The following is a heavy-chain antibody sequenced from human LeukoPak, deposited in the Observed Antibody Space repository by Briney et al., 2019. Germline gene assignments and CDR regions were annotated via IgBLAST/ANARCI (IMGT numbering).Heavy chain of an antibody. V-gene: IGHV3-30*02. CDR3: ARILDSAWGELGY. CDR1: GFTFSSYS. Sequence: GGSLRLSCAASGFTFSSYSMNWVRQAPGKGLEWMAFIRSDGSNKYYADSVKGRFTISRDNSKNTLYLQMNSLRAEDTAVYYCARILDSAWGELGYWGQGTLVTVSS. CDR2: IRSDGSNK. D-gene: IGHD6-19*01. J-gene: IGHJ4*02.